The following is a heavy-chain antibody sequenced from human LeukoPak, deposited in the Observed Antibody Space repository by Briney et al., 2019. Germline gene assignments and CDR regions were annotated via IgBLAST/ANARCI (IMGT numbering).Heavy chain of an antibody. CDR3: TTEDTFGFDY. CDR2: IGGSGHST. D-gene: IGHD3-10*01. V-gene: IGHV3-23*01. CDR1: GFTFSNYA. J-gene: IGHJ4*02. Sequence: GGSLRLSCAASGFTFSNYAINWVRQAPGKGLEWVSTIGGSGHSTYYADSVKGRCTISRDNSKNTLYLQMNSLRAEDTAVYYCTTEDTFGFDYWGQGTLVTVSS.